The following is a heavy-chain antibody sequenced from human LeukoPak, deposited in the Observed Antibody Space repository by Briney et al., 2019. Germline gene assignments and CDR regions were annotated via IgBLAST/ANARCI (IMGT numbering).Heavy chain of an antibody. V-gene: IGHV1-8*03. CDR1: GYTFTSYD. D-gene: IGHD3-10*01. J-gene: IGHJ4*02. CDR2: MNPNSGNT. Sequence: ASVKVSXKASGYTFTSYDINWVRQATGQGLEWIGWMNPNSGNTGYAQKFQGRVTITRNTSISTAYMELSSLRSEDTAVYYCARALLWFGELLLFDYWGQGTLVTASS. CDR3: ARALLWFGELLLFDY.